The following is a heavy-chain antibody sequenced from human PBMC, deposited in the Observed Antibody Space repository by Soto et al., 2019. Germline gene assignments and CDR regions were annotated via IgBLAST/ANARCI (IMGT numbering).Heavy chain of an antibody. CDR3: ARRGGGNYPFYFDY. CDR1: GGSFSGYY. CDR2: IDHSGST. D-gene: IGHD1-26*01. Sequence: QVQLQQWGAGLLKPSETLSLTCGVYGGSFSGYYWSWIRQPPGKGLEWIGEIDHSGSTNYNPSLKSRVSISVDTSKRQFSLKLSFVPAADTAVYYCARRGGGNYPFYFDYWGQGALVTVSS. J-gene: IGHJ4*02. V-gene: IGHV4-34*01.